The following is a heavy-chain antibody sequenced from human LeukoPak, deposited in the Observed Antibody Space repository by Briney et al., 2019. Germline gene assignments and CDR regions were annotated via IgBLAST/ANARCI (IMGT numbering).Heavy chain of an antibody. CDR3: ARGVEPLADNTLAY. D-gene: IGHD1-14*01. V-gene: IGHV3-53*01. Sequence: TGGSLRLSCAAPGFTVITNDMTLGRQAPGKGLELVSVLYSDGNTKYADSVQGRFTISRDNSKNTLYLEMNSLSPDDTAVYYCARGVEPLADNTLAYWAQGTLVTVSS. CDR1: GFTVITND. CDR2: LYSDGNT. J-gene: IGHJ4*02.